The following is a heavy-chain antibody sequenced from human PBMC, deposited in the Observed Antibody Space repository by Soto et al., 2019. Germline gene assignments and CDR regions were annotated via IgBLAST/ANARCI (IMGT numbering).Heavy chain of an antibody. D-gene: IGHD4-17*01. CDR3: ARGSGDYGGDFYYGMAV. Sequence: EVQLVESGGGLVKPGGSLRLSCAASGFTFSSYSMNWVRQAPGKGLEWVSSISTSSTYIYYADSMKGRFTISRDNAKNLLFLQMNSLRAEDTAVYFCARGSGDYGGDFYYGMAVWGQGTTVTVSS. V-gene: IGHV3-21*02. J-gene: IGHJ6*02. CDR2: ISTSSTYI. CDR1: GFTFSSYS.